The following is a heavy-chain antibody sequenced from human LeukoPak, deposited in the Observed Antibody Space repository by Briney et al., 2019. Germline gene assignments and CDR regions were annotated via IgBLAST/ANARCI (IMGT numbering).Heavy chain of an antibody. J-gene: IGHJ4*02. CDR1: GYTLTELS. CDR2: FDPEDGET. Sequence: ASVKVSCKVSGYTLTELSMHWVRQAPGKELEWMGGFDPEDGETIYAQKFQGRVTMTEDTSTDTAYMELSSLRSEDTAVYYCATDLVRGYSYGFDYWGQGTLVTVSS. V-gene: IGHV1-24*01. D-gene: IGHD5-18*01. CDR3: ATDLVRGYSYGFDY.